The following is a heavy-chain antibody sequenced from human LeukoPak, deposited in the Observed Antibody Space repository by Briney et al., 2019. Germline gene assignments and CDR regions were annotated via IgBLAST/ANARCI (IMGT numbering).Heavy chain of an antibody. CDR2: IKQDGSEK. CDR1: GFTFSNYW. V-gene: IGHV3-7*03. CDR3: VRVYSSSSGKNAFDI. D-gene: IGHD6-6*01. Sequence: GGSLRLSCAASGFTFSNYWMSWVRQAPGKGLEWVANIKQDGSEKDYVDSVKGRVTISRDNAKNFLYLQVNSLRAEDTAVYYCVRVYSSSSGKNAFDIWGQGTMVTASS. J-gene: IGHJ3*02.